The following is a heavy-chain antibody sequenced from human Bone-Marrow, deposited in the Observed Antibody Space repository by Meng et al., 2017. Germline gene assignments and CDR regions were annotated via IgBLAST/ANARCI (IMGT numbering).Heavy chain of an antibody. D-gene: IGHD1-26*01. CDR3: ARVGYSGSRVTSYYFDY. Sequence: QVQLQESVPGLVKPSQTLSLTCTVSGGSISSGGYYWSWIRQHPGKGLEWIGYIYYSGSTYYNPSLKSLVTISVDTSKNQFSLKLSSVTAADTAVYYCARVGYSGSRVTSYYFDYWGQGTLVTVSS. CDR2: IYYSGST. V-gene: IGHV4-31*01. CDR1: GGSISSGGYY. J-gene: IGHJ4*02.